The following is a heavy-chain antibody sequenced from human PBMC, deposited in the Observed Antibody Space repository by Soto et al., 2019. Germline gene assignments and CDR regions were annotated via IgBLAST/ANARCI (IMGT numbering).Heavy chain of an antibody. Sequence: GGSLRLSCAASGFTFSSYAMSWVRQAPGKGLEWVSAISGSGGSTYYADSVKGRFTISRDNSKNTLYLQMNSLRAEDTAVYYCAGDIVVVVAAKGISDYWGQGTLVTVSS. D-gene: IGHD2-15*01. CDR2: ISGSGGST. V-gene: IGHV3-23*01. CDR3: AGDIVVVVAAKGISDY. CDR1: GFTFSSYA. J-gene: IGHJ4*02.